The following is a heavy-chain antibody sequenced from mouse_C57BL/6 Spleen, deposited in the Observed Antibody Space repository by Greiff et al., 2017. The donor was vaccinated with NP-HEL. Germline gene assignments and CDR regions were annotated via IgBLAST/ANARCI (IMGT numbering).Heavy chain of an antibody. Sequence: QVQLQQPGAELVKPGASVKMSCKASGYTFTSYWITWVKQRPGQGLEWIGDIYPRSGSTNYNEKFKSKATLTVDTSSSTAYMQLSSLTSEDSAVYYCARMGVTTGYWYFDVWGTGTTVTVSS. V-gene: IGHV1-55*01. J-gene: IGHJ1*03. CDR3: ARMGVTTGYWYFDV. CDR1: GYTFTSYW. CDR2: IYPRSGST. D-gene: IGHD2-2*01.